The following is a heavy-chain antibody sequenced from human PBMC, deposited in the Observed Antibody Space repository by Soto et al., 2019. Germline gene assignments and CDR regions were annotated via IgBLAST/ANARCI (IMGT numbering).Heavy chain of an antibody. V-gene: IGHV2-5*02. CDR2: ICWDDDK. D-gene: IGHD3-10*01. CDR1: GFSLSTSGVG. Sequence: DSGPTLVNPTQTLTLTCTFSGFSLSTSGVGVGWIHQPPGKALEWLALICWDDDKRYSPSLKSRLTITKDTSKNQVVLTMTNMDPVDTATYYCARFRNLYYYGSGSYHLPPYYFDYWGQGTLVTVSS. J-gene: IGHJ4*02. CDR3: ARFRNLYYYGSGSYHLPPYYFDY.